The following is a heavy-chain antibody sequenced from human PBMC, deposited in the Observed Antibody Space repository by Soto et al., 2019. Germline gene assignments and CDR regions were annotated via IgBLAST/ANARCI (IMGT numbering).Heavy chain of an antibody. J-gene: IGHJ4*02. V-gene: IGHV3-64*07. CDR3: ARDFWSGYSDY. D-gene: IGHD3-3*01. CDR1: GFTFSSYA. CDR2: ISSNGGST. Sequence: EVQLVESGGGLVQPGGSLRLSCAASGFTFSSYAMHWVRQAPGKGLEYVSAISSNGGSTYYADSVKGRFTISRDNSKNTLDLQMGSLRAEEMAVYYCARDFWSGYSDYWGQGTLVTVSS.